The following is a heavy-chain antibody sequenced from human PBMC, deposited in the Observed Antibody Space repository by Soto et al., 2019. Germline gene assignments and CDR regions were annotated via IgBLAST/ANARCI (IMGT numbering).Heavy chain of an antibody. D-gene: IGHD2-2*01. CDR2: ISAYNGNT. J-gene: IGHJ3*02. CDR3: ARDPTMRDI. CDR1: GSTFSSYG. V-gene: IGHV1-18*04. Sequence: GSSVNVSCEASGSTFSSYGISWVRQAPAQGQEWIGWISAYNGNTNYAQKLQGRVTMTTDTSTSTAYMGLRSLRSDDRTVYYCARDPTMRDIWAQ.